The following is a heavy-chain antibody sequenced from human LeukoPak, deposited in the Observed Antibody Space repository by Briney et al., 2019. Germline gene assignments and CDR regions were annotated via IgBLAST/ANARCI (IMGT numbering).Heavy chain of an antibody. Sequence: GGYLRLSCPAAEFIFSTYGLSWVRQAPWKGLEWVDNIKQDGSEKYYVDSVKGRFTVSRDNAKNSLYLQMNSLRAEDTAVYYCARFRYYYGSGSRYYFDYWGQGTLVTVSS. J-gene: IGHJ4*02. V-gene: IGHV3-7*03. CDR2: IKQDGSEK. CDR1: EFIFSTYG. CDR3: ARFRYYYGSGSRYYFDY. D-gene: IGHD3-10*01.